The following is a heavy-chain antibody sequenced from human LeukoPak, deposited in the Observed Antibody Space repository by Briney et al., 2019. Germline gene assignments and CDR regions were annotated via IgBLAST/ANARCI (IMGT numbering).Heavy chain of an antibody. CDR2: ISYDGSNK. V-gene: IGHV3-30-3*01. CDR3: ARDLVDGYNRGIFDY. CDR1: GFTFSSYA. J-gene: IGHJ4*02. D-gene: IGHD5-24*01. Sequence: GGSLRLSCAAAGFTFSSYAMHWVRQAPGKGLEWVAVISYDGSNKYYADSVKGRFTLSRDNSRNTLYLQMNSLRAEDTAVYYCARDLVDGYNRGIFDYWGQGTLVTVSS.